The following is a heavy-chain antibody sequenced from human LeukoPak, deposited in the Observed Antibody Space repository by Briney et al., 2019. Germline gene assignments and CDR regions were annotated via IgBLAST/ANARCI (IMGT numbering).Heavy chain of an antibody. D-gene: IGHD3-10*01. Sequence: SETLSLTCTVSGDSISNSAYYWVWIRQPPGMGLEWIGTITNTGNTYSNPSLKSRVTISIDTSKTQISLKLTSVTAADTAVFYCARKTPGTSVDVWGQGTPVTVSS. CDR2: ITNTGNT. CDR3: ARKTPGTSVDV. V-gene: IGHV4-39*01. J-gene: IGHJ6*02. CDR1: GDSISNSAYY.